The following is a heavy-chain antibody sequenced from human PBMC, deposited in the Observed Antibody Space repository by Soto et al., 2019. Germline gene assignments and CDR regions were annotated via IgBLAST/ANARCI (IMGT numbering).Heavy chain of an antibody. Sequence: EVQLLESGGGLVQPGGSLRLSCAASGFSFSDYAMSWVRQAPGKGLEWVSIISGDAGSTKYADSVKGRFTISRVNSKNTVYLQMNSLRAEDTAVYYCAKRVYGDHVWFDYWGQGTLVTVSS. V-gene: IGHV3-23*01. CDR3: AKRVYGDHVWFDY. CDR2: ISGDAGST. CDR1: GFSFSDYA. D-gene: IGHD4-17*01. J-gene: IGHJ4*02.